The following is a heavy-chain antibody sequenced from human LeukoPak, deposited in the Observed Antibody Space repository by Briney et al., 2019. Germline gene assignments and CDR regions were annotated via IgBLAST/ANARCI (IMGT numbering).Heavy chain of an antibody. V-gene: IGHV4-34*01. CDR1: GGSFSGYY. CDR3: ARSRVGAYFTHFDY. J-gene: IGHJ4*02. D-gene: IGHD1-26*01. Sequence: SETLSLTCAVYGGSFSGYYWSWIRQPPGKGLEWIGEINHSGSTNYNPSLKSRVTISVDTSKNQFSLKLSSVTAADTAVYYCARSRVGAYFTHFDYWGQGTLVTVST. CDR2: INHSGST.